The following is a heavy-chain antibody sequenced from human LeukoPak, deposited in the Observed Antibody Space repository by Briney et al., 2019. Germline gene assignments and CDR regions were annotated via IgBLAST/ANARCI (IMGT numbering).Heavy chain of an antibody. D-gene: IGHD3-3*02. Sequence: GGSLRLSCAASGFTFSSNWMHWVRQAPGKGLEWVSVFYSGGDTHYADSVKGRFTISRDNSKNTLYLQMNSLRAEDTAVYYCARDSTGYWYFDLWGRGTLVSVSS. CDR2: FYSGGDT. CDR1: GFTFSSNW. J-gene: IGHJ2*01. CDR3: ARDSTGYWYFDL. V-gene: IGHV3-53*01.